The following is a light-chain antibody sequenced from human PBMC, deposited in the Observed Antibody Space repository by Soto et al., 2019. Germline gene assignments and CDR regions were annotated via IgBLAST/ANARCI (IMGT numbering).Light chain of an antibody. CDR1: QSLSSN. J-gene: IGKJ1*01. V-gene: IGKV3-15*01. CDR2: GAS. CDR3: QQYNTWPWT. Sequence: DTVMTQSPATLSVSPGERATVSCTASQSLSSNLAWYQQKPGQAPRLLIIGASERVTGIPARFSGSGSGTEFTLSISSLQSADFAVYYCQQYNTWPWTFGQGTKVEIK.